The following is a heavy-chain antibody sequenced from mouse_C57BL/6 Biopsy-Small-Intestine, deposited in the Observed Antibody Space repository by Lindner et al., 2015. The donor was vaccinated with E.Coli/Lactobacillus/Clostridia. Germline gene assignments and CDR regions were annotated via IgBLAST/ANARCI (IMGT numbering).Heavy chain of an antibody. D-gene: IGHD2-13*01. CDR1: GYTFTDYY. CDR2: INPKSGGA. CDR3: ARGPVRVRATSVCRY. J-gene: IGHJ4*01. Sequence: SVKVSCKASGYTFTDYYIHWVRQAPGQGLEWMGWINPKSGGANYAQTFQGRVTMTRDTSISTGYMELSRLRSDDTAVYYCARGPVRVRATSVCRYWGQGTLVTVSS. V-gene: IGHV1-84*02.